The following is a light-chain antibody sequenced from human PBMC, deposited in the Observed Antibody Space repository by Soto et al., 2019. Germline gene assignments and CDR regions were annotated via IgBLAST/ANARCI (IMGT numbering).Light chain of an antibody. V-gene: IGKV1-5*01. J-gene: IGKJ1*01. CDR1: QNINNW. Sequence: DVQMTQAPSALFSPVGDRVAITCRASQNINNWVAWYQQKPGKAPKFLIYDASTLQRGVSSRFSGSGFGTEFSLTINSLQPDDSGSYYCQHTRTFGQGTKVDI. CDR3: QHTRT. CDR2: DAS.